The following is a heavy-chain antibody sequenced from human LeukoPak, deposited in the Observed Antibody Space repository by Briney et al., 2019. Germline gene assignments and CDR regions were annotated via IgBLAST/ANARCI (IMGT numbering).Heavy chain of an antibody. D-gene: IGHD3-10*01. CDR3: ARVSRIYYGSGKNWFDP. Sequence: ASVRVSCKASGGTFITYTINWVRQATGQGLEWMGWMNPNSGNTGYAQKFQGRVTMTRNTSISTAYMELSSLRSEDTAVYYCARVSRIYYGSGKNWFDPWGQGTLVTVSS. J-gene: IGHJ5*02. V-gene: IGHV1-8*02. CDR2: MNPNSGNT. CDR1: GGTFITYT.